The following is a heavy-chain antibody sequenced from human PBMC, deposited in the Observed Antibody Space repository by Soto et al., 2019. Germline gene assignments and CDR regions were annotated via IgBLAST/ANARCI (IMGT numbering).Heavy chain of an antibody. CDR3: ARAGISTGFDY. J-gene: IGHJ4*02. CDR1: CGSISSYY. V-gene: IGHV4-59*01. D-gene: IGHD6-13*01. Sequence: SETLSLTCTVSCGSISSYYWSWIRQPPGKGLEWIGYIYYSGSTNYNPSLKSRVTISVDTSKNQFSLKLSSVTAADTAVYYCARAGISTGFDYWGQGTLVTVSS. CDR2: IYYSGST.